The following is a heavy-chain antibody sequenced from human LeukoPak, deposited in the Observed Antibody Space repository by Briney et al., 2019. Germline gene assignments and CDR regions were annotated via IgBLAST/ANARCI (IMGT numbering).Heavy chain of an antibody. CDR1: GFNLRDYW. J-gene: IGHJ5*02. D-gene: IGHD4-11*01. V-gene: IGHV3-74*01. CDR2: LGTDETYT. CDR3: VRDPSNSGNWFDL. Sequence: GGSLRLSCAASGFNLRDYWMHWVRQAPGKGLVWVSRLGTDETYTNYADSVKGRFTISRDNAKNTLYLQMDSLRAEDTAFYYCVRDPSNSGNWFDLWGQGTLVTVSS.